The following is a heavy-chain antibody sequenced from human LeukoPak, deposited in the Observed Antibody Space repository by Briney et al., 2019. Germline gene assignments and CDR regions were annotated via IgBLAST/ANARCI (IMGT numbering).Heavy chain of an antibody. Sequence: GGSLRLSCAASGFTVSSNYMSWVRQAPGKGLEWVSVIYNGGNTYYAESVEGRFTISRDNSKNTLYLQMNSLRAEDTAVYYCAGDHSSTGSGSFDYWGQGTLVTVSS. CDR2: IYNGGNT. V-gene: IGHV3-66*01. CDR3: AGDHSSTGSGSFDY. D-gene: IGHD3-10*01. CDR1: GFTVSSNY. J-gene: IGHJ4*02.